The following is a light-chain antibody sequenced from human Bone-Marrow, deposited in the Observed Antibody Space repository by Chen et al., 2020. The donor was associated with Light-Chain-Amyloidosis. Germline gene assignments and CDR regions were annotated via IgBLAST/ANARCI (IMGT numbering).Light chain of an antibody. CDR2: RDT. CDR3: QSADSSGTYEVI. CDR1: DLPTKY. Sequence: SYEPTQPPSVSVSPGQTARITGSGDDLPTKYAYWYQQKPGQAPVLVIHRDTERPSGISERFSGSSSGTTATLTISGVQAEDEADYHCQSADSSGTYEVIFGGGTKLTVL. V-gene: IGLV3-25*03. J-gene: IGLJ2*01.